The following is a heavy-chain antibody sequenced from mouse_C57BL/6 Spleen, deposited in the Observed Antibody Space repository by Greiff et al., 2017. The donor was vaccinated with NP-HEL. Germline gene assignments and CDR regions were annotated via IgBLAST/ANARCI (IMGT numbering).Heavy chain of an antibody. Sequence: QVQLQQPGAELVRPGPSVKLSCKASGYTFTSYWMHWVKQRPGQGLEWIGVIDPSDSYTNYNQKFKGKATLTVDTSSSTAYMQLSSLTSEDSAVYYCARSGFITTVVARGAWFAYWGQGTLVTVSA. CDR2: IDPSDSYT. V-gene: IGHV1-59*01. D-gene: IGHD1-1*01. CDR1: GYTFTSYW. J-gene: IGHJ3*01. CDR3: ARSGFITTVVARGAWFAY.